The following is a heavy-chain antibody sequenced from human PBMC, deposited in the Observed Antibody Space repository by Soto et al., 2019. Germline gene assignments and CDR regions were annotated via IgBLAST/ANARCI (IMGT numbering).Heavy chain of an antibody. CDR3: ARDGLKRGYSYGLMKY. Sequence: HPGGSLRLSCAASGSTFSSYAMHWFRQAPGKGLEWVAVISYDGSNKYYADSVKGRFTISRDNSKNTLYLQMNSLRAEDTAVYYCARDGLKRGYSYGLMKYWGQGTLVTVSS. CDR1: GSTFSSYA. D-gene: IGHD5-18*01. J-gene: IGHJ4*02. CDR2: ISYDGSNK. V-gene: IGHV3-30-3*01.